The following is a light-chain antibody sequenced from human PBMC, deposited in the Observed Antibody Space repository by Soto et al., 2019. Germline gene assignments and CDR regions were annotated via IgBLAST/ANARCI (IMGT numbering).Light chain of an antibody. V-gene: IGKV1-39*01. J-gene: IGKJ2*01. CDR1: QSIASF. CDR3: QQSYSSPYT. CDR2: ASF. Sequence: DTQMTQSPSSLSVSVGDRVTMTCRASQSIASFLHWYQQKPGEAPQLLIYASFNLQSGVPSRFSGSGSGTDFTLTISSLQPEEFATYYCQQSYSSPYTFGQGTKVEIK.